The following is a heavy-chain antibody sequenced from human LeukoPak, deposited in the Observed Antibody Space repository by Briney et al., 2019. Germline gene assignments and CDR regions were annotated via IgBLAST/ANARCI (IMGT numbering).Heavy chain of an antibody. CDR3: ASEQLDPYRVFDY. CDR2: IHYRGST. Sequence: SETLSLTCTVSALSITSYHWSWIRQPPGKGLKRIGYIHYRGSTTYHATLKSRVTISLDTSTSQFSLKLSSVTAADTAVYYCASEQLDPYRVFDYWGQGTLVTVSS. V-gene: IGHV4-59*12. D-gene: IGHD5-18*01. J-gene: IGHJ4*02. CDR1: ALSITSYH.